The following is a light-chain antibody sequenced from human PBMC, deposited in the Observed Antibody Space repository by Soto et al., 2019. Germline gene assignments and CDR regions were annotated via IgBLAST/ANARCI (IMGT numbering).Light chain of an antibody. CDR1: QSVLFSSDNKNY. CDR3: QQYYTTPIT. Sequence: DIVMTQSPGSLAVSLGEMATINCKSTQSVLFSSDNKNYLAWYQQKPGQPPKLLVYWASTRQSGVPDRISGSGSGTDFTLTINSLQAEDVAVYYCQQYYTTPITFGQGTRLEIK. CDR2: WAS. J-gene: IGKJ5*01. V-gene: IGKV4-1*01.